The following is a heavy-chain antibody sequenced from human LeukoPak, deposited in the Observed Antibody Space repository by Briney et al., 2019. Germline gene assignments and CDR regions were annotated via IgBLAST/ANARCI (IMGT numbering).Heavy chain of an antibody. CDR2: IRYDGSNK. Sequence: GGSLRLSCAASGFTFSSYCMHWVRQAPGKGLEWVAFIRYDGSNKYYADSVKGRFTISRDNSKNTLYLQMNSLRAEDTAVYYCAKDSLKDPYYYMDVWGKGTTVTVSS. CDR3: AKDSLKDPYYYMDV. J-gene: IGHJ6*03. V-gene: IGHV3-30*02. CDR1: GFTFSSYC.